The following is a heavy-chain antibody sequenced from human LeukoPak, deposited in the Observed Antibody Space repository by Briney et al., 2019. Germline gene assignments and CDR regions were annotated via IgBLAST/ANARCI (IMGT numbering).Heavy chain of an antibody. CDR1: GGSISSSSYY. D-gene: IGHD4-17*01. J-gene: IGHJ4*02. V-gene: IGHV4-39*01. Sequence: SETLSLTCTVSGGSISSSSYYWGWIRQPPGKGLEWIGSIYYSGSTYYNPSLKSRVTISVDTSKNQFSLKLSSVTAADTAVYYCASWVPYGRHTKYYFDYWGQGTLVTVSS. CDR2: IYYSGST. CDR3: ASWVPYGRHTKYYFDY.